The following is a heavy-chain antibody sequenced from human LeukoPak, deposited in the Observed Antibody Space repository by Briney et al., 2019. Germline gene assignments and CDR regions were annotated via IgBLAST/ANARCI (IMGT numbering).Heavy chain of an antibody. V-gene: IGHV4-30-4*08. CDR2: IYYSGST. CDR1: GGSISSGDYY. CDR3: ARGSKEYELGYCSSTSCLSDAFDI. J-gene: IGHJ3*02. D-gene: IGHD2-2*01. Sequence: PSQTLSLTCTVSGGSISSGDYYWSWIRQPPGKGLEWIGYIYYSGSTYYNPSLKSRVTISVDTSKNQFSLKLSSVTAADTAVYYCARGSKEYELGYCSSTSCLSDAFDIWGQGTMVTVSS.